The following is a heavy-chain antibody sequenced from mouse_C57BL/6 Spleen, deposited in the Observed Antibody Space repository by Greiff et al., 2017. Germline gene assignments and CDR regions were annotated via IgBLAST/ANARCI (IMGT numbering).Heavy chain of an antibody. CDR2: INYDGSST. D-gene: IGHD2-5*01. CDR3: ARDSNYYFDY. CDR1: GFTFSDYY. Sequence: DVMLVESEGGLVQPGSSMKLSCTASGFTFSDYYMAWVRQVPEKGLEWVANINYDGSSTYYLDSLKSRFIISRDNAKNILYLQMSSLKSEDTATYYCARDSNYYFDYWGQGTTRTVSS. J-gene: IGHJ2*01. V-gene: IGHV5-16*01.